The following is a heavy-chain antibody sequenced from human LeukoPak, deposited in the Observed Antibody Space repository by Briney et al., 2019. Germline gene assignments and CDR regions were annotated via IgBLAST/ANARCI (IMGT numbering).Heavy chain of an antibody. Sequence: RAGGSLRLSCVASRFTFSNYAMGWVRQAPGKGLEWVSAIGGSGTSTYYANSVKGRFTISRDNSKNTLYLQMNSLRAEDTAVYYCAKETPGSFDYWGQGTLVTVSS. CDR2: IGGSGTST. V-gene: IGHV3-23*01. CDR3: AKETPGSFDY. D-gene: IGHD3-10*01. J-gene: IGHJ4*02. CDR1: RFTFSNYA.